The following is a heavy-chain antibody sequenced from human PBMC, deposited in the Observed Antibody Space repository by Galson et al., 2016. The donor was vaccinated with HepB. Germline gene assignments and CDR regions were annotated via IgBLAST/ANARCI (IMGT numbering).Heavy chain of an antibody. CDR3: AIDYDSSAYFLGSPTDF. J-gene: IGHJ4*02. V-gene: IGHV3-33*01. CDR2: IWHDGSNK. D-gene: IGHD3-22*01. CDR1: EFTFSTYG. Sequence: SLRLSCAASEFTFSTYGMHWVRQAPGKGLEWVALIWHDGSNKYYADSVKGRFTTSRDNSKSSVSLQMNSLRVDDTAIYYCAIDYDSSAYFLGSPTDFWGQGALVTVSS.